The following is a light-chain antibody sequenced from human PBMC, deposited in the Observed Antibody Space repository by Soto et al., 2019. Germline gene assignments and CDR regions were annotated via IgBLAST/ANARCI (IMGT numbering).Light chain of an antibody. CDR1: QSVSTF. CDR3: QQRGDWPPIT. Sequence: VMTQSPATLSLSPGERAILSCRASQSVSTFLAWFQQKPGQPPRLLIYNASNRTTGIPARFSGSGSGTDFTLTISSLEPEDFAVYYCQQRGDWPPITFGQGTRLEIK. J-gene: IGKJ5*01. CDR2: NAS. V-gene: IGKV3-11*01.